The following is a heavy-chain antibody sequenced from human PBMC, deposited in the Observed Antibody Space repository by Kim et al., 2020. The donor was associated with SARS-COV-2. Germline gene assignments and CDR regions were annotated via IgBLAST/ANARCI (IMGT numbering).Heavy chain of an antibody. J-gene: IGHJ6*02. CDR1: GFTFSSYS. CDR3: AREQQLVDYYYYYGMDV. Sequence: GGSLRLSCAASGFTFSSYSMNWVRQAPGKGLEWVSSISSSSSYIYYADSVKGRFTISRDNAKNSLYLQMNSLRAEDTAVYYCAREQQLVDYYYYYGMDVWGQGTTVTVSS. D-gene: IGHD6-13*01. CDR2: ISSSSSYI. V-gene: IGHV3-21*01.